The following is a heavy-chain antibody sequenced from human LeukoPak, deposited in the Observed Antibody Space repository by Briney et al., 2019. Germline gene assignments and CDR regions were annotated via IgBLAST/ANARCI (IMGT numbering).Heavy chain of an antibody. D-gene: IGHD5-12*01. J-gene: IGHJ4*02. CDR1: GYIFTSYW. CDR2: IDPSDSYT. Sequence: GGSLKISCKGSGYIFTSYWINWVRQTPGKGLEWMGRIDPSDSYTKYSPSFQVHVTISADKSISTAYLQWSSLKASDTAMYYCARRLYSGDEAYDYWGQGTLVTVSS. V-gene: IGHV5-10-1*01. CDR3: ARRLYSGDEAYDY.